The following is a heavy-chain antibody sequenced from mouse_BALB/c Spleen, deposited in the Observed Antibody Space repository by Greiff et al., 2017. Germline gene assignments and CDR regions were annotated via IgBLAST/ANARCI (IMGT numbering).Heavy chain of an antibody. CDR1: GFSLTSYG. Sequence: VQLQQSGPGLVAPSQSLSITCTVSGFSLTSYGVHWVRQPPGKGLEWLGVIWAGGSTNYNSALMSRLSISKDNSKSQVFFKMNSLQANDTAIYYCATRSTMITTGAMDYWGQGTSVTVSS. V-gene: IGHV2-9*02. J-gene: IGHJ4*01. CDR3: ATRSTMITTGAMDY. D-gene: IGHD2-4*01. CDR2: IWAGGST.